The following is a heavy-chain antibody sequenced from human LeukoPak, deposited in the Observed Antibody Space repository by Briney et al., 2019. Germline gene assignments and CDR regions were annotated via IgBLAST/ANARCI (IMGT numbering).Heavy chain of an antibody. CDR2: ISSSSSTI. V-gene: IGHV3-48*04. CDR1: GFTFSSYS. J-gene: IGHJ4*02. CDR3: ARDFPYSNQGPANY. Sequence: GGSLRLSCAASGFTFSSYSMNWVRQAPGKGLEWVSYISSSSSTIYYADSVKGRFTISRDNAKNSLYLQMNSLRAEDTAVYYCARDFPYSNQGPANYWGQGTLVTVSS. D-gene: IGHD4-11*01.